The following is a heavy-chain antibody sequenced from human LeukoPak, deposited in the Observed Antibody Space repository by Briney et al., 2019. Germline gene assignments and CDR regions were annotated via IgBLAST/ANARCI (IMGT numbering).Heavy chain of an antibody. CDR3: AKREPDYYFYYMDV. J-gene: IGHJ6*03. CDR2: ISGSGAST. Sequence: GGSLRLSCAASGFTFSNYAMSWVRQAPGKGLEWVSTISGSGASTYYADSVKDRFTISRDNSKNTLYLQMKGLRADDTAVYYCAKREPDYYFYYMDVWGKGTTVTVSS. CDR1: GFTFSNYA. V-gene: IGHV3-23*01. D-gene: IGHD1-14*01.